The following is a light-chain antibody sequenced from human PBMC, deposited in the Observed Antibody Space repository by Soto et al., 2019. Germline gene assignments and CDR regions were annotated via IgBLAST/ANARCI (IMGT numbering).Light chain of an antibody. J-gene: IGKJ3*01. CDR3: QHSYITPGP. V-gene: IGKV1-39*01. Sequence: DVPMTQSPSSLSASVGDRVTISCRASQSISKYLNWYQQKPGTAPKLLIYAASSLESGVPSRFSGSGSGTDFTLTISSLQPEDFATYYCQHSYITPGPFGPGTKVDIK. CDR2: AAS. CDR1: QSISKY.